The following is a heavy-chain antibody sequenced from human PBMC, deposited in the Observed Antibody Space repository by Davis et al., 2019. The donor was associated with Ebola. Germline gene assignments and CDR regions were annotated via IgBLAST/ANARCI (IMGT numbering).Heavy chain of an antibody. CDR1: GGSFSGYY. J-gene: IGHJ4*02. CDR2: INHSGST. Sequence: MPSETLSLTCAVYGGSFSGYYWSWIRQLPGKGLEWIGEINHSGSTNYNPSLKSRVTISVDTSKNQFSLKLSSVTAADTAVYYCARHGLQLALYYFDYWGQGTLVTVSS. D-gene: IGHD5-24*01. V-gene: IGHV4-34*01. CDR3: ARHGLQLALYYFDY.